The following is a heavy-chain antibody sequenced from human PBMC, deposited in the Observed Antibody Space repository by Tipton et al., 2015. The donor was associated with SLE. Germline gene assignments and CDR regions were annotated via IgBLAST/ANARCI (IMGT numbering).Heavy chain of an antibody. Sequence: TLSLTCTVSGVSISSRDYWSWVRQPPGEGLEWFGDISHSGNTTYNPSLRSRVTISVDKSKNQFSLRLNSLTDADAAMYFCARGKSSRFWDGGVYFDHWGQGSLVTVSS. V-gene: IGHV4-4*01. J-gene: IGHJ4*02. D-gene: IGHD6-13*01. CDR1: GVSISSRDY. CDR3: ARGKSSRFWDGGVYFDH. CDR2: ISHSGNT.